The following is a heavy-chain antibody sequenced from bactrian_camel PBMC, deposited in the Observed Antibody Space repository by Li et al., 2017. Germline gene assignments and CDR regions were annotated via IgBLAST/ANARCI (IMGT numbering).Heavy chain of an antibody. V-gene: IGHV3S26*01. J-gene: IGHJ4*01. CDR2: ISKGGGST. Sequence: HVQLVESGGGLVQPGGSLRLSCAASGFTFGSHWMFWVRQAPGKGLEWVASISKGGGSTSVTDSVKGRFTISRDNSLNTVYLEMNSLKPEDTAVYYCNVGGGYCPYNYWGQGTQVTVS. D-gene: IGHD7*01. CDR3: NVGGGYCPYNY. CDR1: GFTFGSHW.